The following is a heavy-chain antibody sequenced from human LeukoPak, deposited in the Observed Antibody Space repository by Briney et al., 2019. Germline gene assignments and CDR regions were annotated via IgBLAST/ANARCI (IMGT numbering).Heavy chain of an antibody. V-gene: IGHV5-10-1*01. Sequence: GESLKISCKGSRYSFTSYWISWVRQMPGKGLEWMGRIDPSDSYTNYSPSFQGHVTISADKSISTAYLQWSSLKASDTAMYYCAIAAGHSSNWFDPWGQGTLVTVSS. CDR2: IDPSDSYT. CDR3: AIAAGHSSNWFDP. D-gene: IGHD6-13*01. CDR1: RYSFTSYW. J-gene: IGHJ5*02.